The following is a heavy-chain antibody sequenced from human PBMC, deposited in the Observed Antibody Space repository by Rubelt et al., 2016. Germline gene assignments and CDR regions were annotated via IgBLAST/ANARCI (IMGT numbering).Heavy chain of an antibody. J-gene: IGHJ3*01. Sequence: EVQLVESGGGLVKPGGSLRLSCAASGFTFNHSWMSWVRQAPGKGLEWVARVTSVASGGTTDYAAPVTGRFTVSRDDSKKMVYLQMDSLTAEDTALYYCTTGAMVSAFDVWGQGTMVTVSA. CDR1: GFTFNHSW. V-gene: IGHV3-15*01. D-gene: IGHD5-18*01. CDR2: VTSVASGGTT. CDR3: TTGAMVSAFDV.